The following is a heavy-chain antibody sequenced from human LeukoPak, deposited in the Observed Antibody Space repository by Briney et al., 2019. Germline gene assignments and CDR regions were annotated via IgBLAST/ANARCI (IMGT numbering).Heavy chain of an antibody. CDR1: GGTFSSYG. J-gene: IGHJ4*02. CDR2: IIPIFGTS. CDR3: ATETRYCNGGSCYAYASYAGDYFDY. D-gene: IGHD2-15*01. V-gene: IGHV1-69*13. Sequence: SVKVSFKASGGTFSSYGLSWVRQAPGQGLEWMGGIIPIFGTSNYGQKFQGRVTITADESTGTAYMELSSLRSDDTAIYYCATETRYCNGGSCYAYASYAGDYFDYWGQGALVTVSS.